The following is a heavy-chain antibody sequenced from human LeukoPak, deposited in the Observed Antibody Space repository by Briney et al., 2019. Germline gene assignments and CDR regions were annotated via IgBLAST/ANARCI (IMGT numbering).Heavy chain of an antibody. CDR2: VSGRGGST. Sequence: PGGSLRLSCAASGFTFTNFAMNWVRQGPGKGLEWVSAVSGRGGSTYYADSVKGRFTISRDDSKNTLYLQMNSLRAEDTAVYYCAPFCSTTSCYTFDSWGQGTLVTVSS. CDR1: GFTFTNFA. V-gene: IGHV3-23*01. CDR3: APFCSTTSCYTFDS. D-gene: IGHD2-2*02. J-gene: IGHJ4*02.